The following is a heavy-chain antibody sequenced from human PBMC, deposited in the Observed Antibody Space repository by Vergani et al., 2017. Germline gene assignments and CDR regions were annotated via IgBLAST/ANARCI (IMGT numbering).Heavy chain of an antibody. Sequence: VQLVESGGGLVKPGGSLRLSCAASGFSFSDHYMTWIRQAPGKGLEWVSYMSNSGNTIEYADSVKGRFSISRDNAKSSLFLQMDSLRAEDTAVYYCARDHRDYNNYPGTFDIWGQGSMVNVSS. J-gene: IGHJ3*02. CDR2: MSNSGNTI. CDR3: ARDHRDYNNYPGTFDI. V-gene: IGHV3-11*01. CDR1: GFSFSDHY. D-gene: IGHD5-24*01.